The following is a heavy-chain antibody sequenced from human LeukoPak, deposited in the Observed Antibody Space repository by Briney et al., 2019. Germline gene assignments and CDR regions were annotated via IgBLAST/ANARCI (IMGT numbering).Heavy chain of an antibody. CDR2: INHSGNI. D-gene: IGHD3-10*01. CDR1: GGSFSAYY. Sequence: SETLSLTCAVSGGSFSAYYWSWIRRPPGKGLEWIAEINHSGNINYNPSLESRVTLSVDTSKHQFSLRLRSVTAADTAVYFCARMVRERHAFDIWGQGTGVTVSS. J-gene: IGHJ3*02. CDR3: ARMVRERHAFDI. V-gene: IGHV4-34*01.